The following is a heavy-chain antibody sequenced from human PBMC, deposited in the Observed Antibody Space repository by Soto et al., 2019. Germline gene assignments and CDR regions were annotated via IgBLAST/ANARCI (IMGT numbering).Heavy chain of an antibody. CDR1: GFTFSTYW. J-gene: IGHJ4*02. Sequence: GGSLRLSCAASGFTFSTYWMSWVRQAPGKGLEWVANIKQDGSEKYYVDSVKGRFTISRDNSKNTLYLQMNSLRAEDTAVYYCAKGNAPRIVLMGYWGQGTLVTVSS. V-gene: IGHV3-7*01. CDR3: AKGNAPRIVLMGY. D-gene: IGHD2-8*01. CDR2: IKQDGSEK.